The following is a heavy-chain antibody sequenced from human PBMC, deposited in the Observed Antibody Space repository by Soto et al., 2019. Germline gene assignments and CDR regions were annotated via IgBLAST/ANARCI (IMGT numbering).Heavy chain of an antibody. Sequence: ASVKVSCKASGYTFTSYGISWVRQAPGQGLEWMGWISAYNGNTNYAQKLQGRVTMTTDTSTSTAYMGLRSLRSDDTAVYYCARDRDYDILTGYYYYGMDVWGQGTTVTVSS. V-gene: IGHV1-18*01. J-gene: IGHJ6*02. CDR3: ARDRDYDILTGYYYYGMDV. CDR2: ISAYNGNT. CDR1: GYTFTSYG. D-gene: IGHD3-9*01.